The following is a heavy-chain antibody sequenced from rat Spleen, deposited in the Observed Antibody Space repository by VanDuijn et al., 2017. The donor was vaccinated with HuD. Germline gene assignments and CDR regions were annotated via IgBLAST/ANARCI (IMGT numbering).Heavy chain of an antibody. CDR2: IDTDGGST. V-gene: IGHV5-29*01. D-gene: IGHD1-9*01. CDR1: GFTFSNYG. Sequence: EVQLVESGGGLVQPGSPLKLSCAASGFTFSNYGMHWVRQAPGKGLEWVSSIDTDGGSTYYRDSVKGRFTISRDNAKSSLYLQMDSLRSEDTATYYCARHDTMGIIPFDYWGQGVMVTVSS. CDR3: ARHDTMGIIPFDY. J-gene: IGHJ2*01.